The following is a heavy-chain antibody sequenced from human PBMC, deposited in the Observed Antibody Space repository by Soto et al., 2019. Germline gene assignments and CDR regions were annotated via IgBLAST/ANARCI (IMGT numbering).Heavy chain of an antibody. Sequence: GASVKVSCKASGCTFSSYAISWVRQAPGQGLEWMGGIIPIFGTANYAQKFQGRVTITADESTSTAYMELSSLRSEDTAVYYCARVLRDYVWGSYLFDYWGQGTLVTVSS. V-gene: IGHV1-69*13. CDR2: IIPIFGTA. D-gene: IGHD3-16*02. CDR1: GCTFSSYA. J-gene: IGHJ4*02. CDR3: ARVLRDYVWGSYLFDY.